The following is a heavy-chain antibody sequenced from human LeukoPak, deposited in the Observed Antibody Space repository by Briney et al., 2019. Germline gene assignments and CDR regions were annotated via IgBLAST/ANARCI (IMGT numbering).Heavy chain of an antibody. J-gene: IGHJ4*02. D-gene: IGHD2-15*01. CDR3: AKRGVVIRVILVGFHKEAYYFDS. Sequence: HPGGSLRLSCAVSGITLSNYGMSWVRQAPGKGLEWVAGISDSGRSTNYADSVKGRFTISRDNPKNTLYLQMNSLRAEDTAVYFCAKRGVVIRVILVGFHKEAYYFDSWGQGALVTVSS. V-gene: IGHV3-23*01. CDR1: GITLSNYG. CDR2: ISDSGRST.